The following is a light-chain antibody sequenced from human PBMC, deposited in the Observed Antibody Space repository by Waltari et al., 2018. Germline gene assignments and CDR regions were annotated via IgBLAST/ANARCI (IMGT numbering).Light chain of an antibody. V-gene: IGKV4-1*01. J-gene: IGKJ2*01. CDR3: QQYYGTPPYT. CDR1: QSVLYSSNNKNY. Sequence: DIVMTQSPDSLAVSLGERATINCKSSQSVLYSSNNKNYLAWYQQKPGQPPKLLIYWASTRESGVPDRCSGSGSGTDFTLTISSLQAEDVAVYYCQQYYGTPPYTFGQGTKLEIK. CDR2: WAS.